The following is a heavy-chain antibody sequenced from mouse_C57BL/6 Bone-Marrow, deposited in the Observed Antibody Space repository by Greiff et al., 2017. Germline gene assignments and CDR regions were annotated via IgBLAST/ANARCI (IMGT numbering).Heavy chain of an antibody. CDR2: ISNGGGST. J-gene: IGHJ1*03. D-gene: IGHD1-1*01. Sequence: EVHLVESGGGLVQPGGSLKLSCAASGFTFSDYYMYWVRQTPEKRLEWVAYISNGGGSTYYPDTVKGRFTISRDNAKNTLYLQMSRLKAEDTAMYYCARPAYYGSSFGYCDVWGTGTTVTVSS. CDR3: ARPAYYGSSFGYCDV. V-gene: IGHV5-12*01. CDR1: GFTFSDYY.